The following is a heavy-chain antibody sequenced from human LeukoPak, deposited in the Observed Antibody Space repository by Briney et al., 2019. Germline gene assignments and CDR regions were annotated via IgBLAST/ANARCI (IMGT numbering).Heavy chain of an antibody. Sequence: GGSLRLSCAASGFTFSSYAMHWVRQAPGKGLEYVSAISSNGGSTYYANSVKGRFTISRDNSKNTLYLQMGSLRAEDMAVYYCARTPLGYYDSSGYVDYWGQGTLVTVSS. V-gene: IGHV3-64*01. D-gene: IGHD3-22*01. J-gene: IGHJ4*02. CDR1: GFTFSSYA. CDR2: ISSNGGST. CDR3: ARTPLGYYDSSGYVDY.